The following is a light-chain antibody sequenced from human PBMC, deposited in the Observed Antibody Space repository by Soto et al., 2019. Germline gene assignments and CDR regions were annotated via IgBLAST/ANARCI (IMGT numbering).Light chain of an antibody. CDR1: QYISNY. J-gene: IGKJ1*01. Sequence: DIQVTQSPPSLSASVGDRVTITCRTSQYISNYLNWYQHKVGKDPQLLIYSASTLQVGVPSRFSGSGSGTEFTLTISSLQPDDYASYYCQSNYILPWTFGQGTKVE. CDR3: QSNYILPWT. V-gene: IGKV1-39*01. CDR2: SAS.